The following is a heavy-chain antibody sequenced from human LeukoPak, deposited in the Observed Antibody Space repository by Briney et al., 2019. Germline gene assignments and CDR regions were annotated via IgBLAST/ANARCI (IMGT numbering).Heavy chain of an antibody. J-gene: IGHJ6*03. Sequence: SETLSLTCTVSGYSISSGYYWGWIRQPPGKGLEWIGSIYHSGSTYYNPSLKSRVTISVDTSRNQFSLKLSSVTAADTAVYYCARGYCSGGSCYSYYYYNYMDVWGKGTTVTVSS. V-gene: IGHV4-38-2*02. D-gene: IGHD2-15*01. CDR2: IYHSGST. CDR1: GYSISSGYY. CDR3: ARGYCSGGSCYSYYYYNYMDV.